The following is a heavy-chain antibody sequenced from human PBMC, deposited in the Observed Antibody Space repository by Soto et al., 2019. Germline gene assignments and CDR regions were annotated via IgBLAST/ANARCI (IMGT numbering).Heavy chain of an antibody. Sequence: VHLVESGGALVQPGGSLRLSCTASATSTFTFSTSSMNWVRQAPGKGVDWVAYISATSNTIYYAEAVQGRFTTSRDNGKNSMDLQKHSLRDDDTALYCCATDKAVATATTNLIFDSWGGGTLGTVSS. D-gene: IGHD2-15*01. J-gene: IGHJ5*01. CDR2: ISATSNTI. V-gene: IGHV3-48*02. CDR3: ATDKAVATATTNLIFDS. CDR1: ATSTFTFSTSS.